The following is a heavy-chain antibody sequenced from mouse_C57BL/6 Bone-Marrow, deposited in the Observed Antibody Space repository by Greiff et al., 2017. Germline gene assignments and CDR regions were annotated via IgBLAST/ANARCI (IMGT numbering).Heavy chain of an antibody. J-gene: IGHJ4*01. V-gene: IGHV2-2*01. CDR3: AKTKPDGYNAMDY. Sequence: VKLVESGPGLVQPSQSLSITCTVSGFSLTSYGVHWVRQSPGKGLEWLGVIWSGGSTDYNAAFISRLSISKDNSKSQVFFKMNRLHADDTAIYYCAKTKPDGYNAMDYWGQGTSVTVSS. CDR2: IWSGGST. D-gene: IGHD2-3*01. CDR1: GFSLTSYG.